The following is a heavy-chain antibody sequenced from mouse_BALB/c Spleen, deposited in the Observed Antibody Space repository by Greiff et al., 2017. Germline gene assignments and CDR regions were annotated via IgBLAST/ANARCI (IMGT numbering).Heavy chain of an antibody. V-gene: IGHV1-69*02. CDR1: GYTFTSYW. CDR2: IYPSDSYT. CDR3: TRNGGYAMDY. Sequence: QVQLKQPGAELVRPGASVKLSCKASGYTFTSYWINWVKQRPGQGLEWIGNIYPSDSYTNYNQKFKDKATLTVDKSSSTAYMQLSSPTSEDSAVYYCTRNGGYAMDYWGQGTSVTVSS. J-gene: IGHJ4*01.